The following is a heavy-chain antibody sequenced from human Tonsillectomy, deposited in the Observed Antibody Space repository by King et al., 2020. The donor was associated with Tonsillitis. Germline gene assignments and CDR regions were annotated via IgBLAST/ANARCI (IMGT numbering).Heavy chain of an antibody. Sequence: TLKESGPTLVKPTQTLTLTCNFSGFSLISTGVGVGWLRQSPGKALQWLALIYWDDDRRYNPSLKNKPTIAKDISDKQVVLTMADLGPLDTATYYCAHQFSSYGVTGTFFDHWGQGIHVTVSS. CDR3: AHQFSSYGVTGTFFDH. D-gene: IGHD4-17*01. CDR2: IYWDDDR. V-gene: IGHV2-5*02. CDR1: GFSLISTGVG. J-gene: IGHJ4*02.